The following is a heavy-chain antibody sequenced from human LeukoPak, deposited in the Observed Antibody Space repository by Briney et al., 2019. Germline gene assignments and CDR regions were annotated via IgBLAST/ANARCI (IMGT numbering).Heavy chain of an antibody. J-gene: IGHJ4*02. V-gene: IGHV3-15*01. D-gene: IGHD6-13*01. CDR3: TTAGYSRYA. Sequence: GGSLRLSCSASGFTFSSYAMHWVRQAPGKGLEWVGRIKSKTDGGTTDHAAPVKGRFTISRDDSKNTLYLQMNSLKTEDTAVYYCTTAGYSRYAGGQGTLVTVSS. CDR2: IKSKTDGGTT. CDR1: GFTFSSYA.